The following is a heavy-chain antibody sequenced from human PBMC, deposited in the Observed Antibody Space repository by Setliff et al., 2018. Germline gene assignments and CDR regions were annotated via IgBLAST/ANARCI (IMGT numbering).Heavy chain of an antibody. CDR2: ISAYNDNT. J-gene: IGHJ4*02. Sequence: ASVKVSCKTSGYTFTSYAISWVRQAPGQGLEWMGWISAYNDNTNYAQKFQGRVTMTTDTSTSTAYMALTSLRSDDTAVYYCARASPHHPYDSSGYYYGDYWGQRTLVTVSS. CDR1: GYTFTSYA. V-gene: IGHV1-18*01. D-gene: IGHD3-22*01. CDR3: ARASPHHPYDSSGYYYGDY.